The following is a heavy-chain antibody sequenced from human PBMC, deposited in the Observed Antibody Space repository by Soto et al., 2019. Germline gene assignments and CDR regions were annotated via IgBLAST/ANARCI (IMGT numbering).Heavy chain of an antibody. CDR3: AKDLTPIQLWPSSFDL. CDR1: GFSFSRFA. CDR2: ISPPGGTT. J-gene: IGHJ4*02. Sequence: AGGSLRLSCVASGFSFSRFAMSWVRQAPGKGLEWVSTISPPGGTTFYADSVRGRFTISRDSSKNTLYLQMNSLRAEDTAIYYCAKDLTPIQLWPSSFDLWGQGTLVTVSS. V-gene: IGHV3-23*01. D-gene: IGHD5-18*01.